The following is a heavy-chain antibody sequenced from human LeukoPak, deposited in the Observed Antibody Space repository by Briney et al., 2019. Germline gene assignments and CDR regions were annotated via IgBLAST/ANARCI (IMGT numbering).Heavy chain of an antibody. CDR1: GYSINGGYY. CDR3: AGKYYYDSSGYFYVDY. J-gene: IGHJ4*02. V-gene: IGHV4-38-2*01. D-gene: IGHD3-22*01. Sequence: SETLSLTCAVSGYSINGGYYWGWIRQTPEKGLEWIASIYPPGKTYYNPSPKSRVTISTDTSKNQFSLKLSSVTAADTAVYYCAGKYYYDSSGYFYVDYWGQGTLVTVSS. CDR2: IYPPGKT.